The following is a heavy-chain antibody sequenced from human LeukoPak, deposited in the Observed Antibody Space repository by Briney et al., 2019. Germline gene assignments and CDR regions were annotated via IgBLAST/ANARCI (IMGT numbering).Heavy chain of an antibody. V-gene: IGHV3-33*01. Sequence: GGSLRLSCAASGFTFSSYGMHWVRPAPGKGLEWVAVIWYDGSNKYYADSVKGRFTISRDNSKNTLYLQMNSLRAEDTAVYYCARDRETVTTGFEGFDPWGQGTLVTVSS. D-gene: IGHD4-17*01. CDR1: GFTFSSYG. CDR2: IWYDGSNK. CDR3: ARDRETVTTGFEGFDP. J-gene: IGHJ5*02.